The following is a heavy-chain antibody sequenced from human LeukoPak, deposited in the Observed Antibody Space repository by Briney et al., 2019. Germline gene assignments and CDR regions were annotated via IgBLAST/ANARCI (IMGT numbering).Heavy chain of an antibody. Sequence: GGSLRLSCAASGFSFRAYTINWVRQAPGKGLEWVSSVNPSHAYQFYADSVKGRFTISRDNAKNSLFLQMDRLRAEDTAVYYCARDRDYYDSNSFSPDAFDIWGQGTMVTVSS. V-gene: IGHV3-21*06. CDR1: GFSFRAYT. D-gene: IGHD3-22*01. CDR2: VNPSHAYQ. CDR3: ARDRDYYDSNSFSPDAFDI. J-gene: IGHJ3*02.